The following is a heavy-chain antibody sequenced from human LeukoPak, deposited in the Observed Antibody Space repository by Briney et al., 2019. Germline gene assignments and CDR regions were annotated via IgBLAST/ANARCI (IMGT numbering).Heavy chain of an antibody. CDR1: GGTFSSYA. CDR3: ARAQGTTFYYYGMDV. CDR2: TIPIFGTA. J-gene: IGHJ6*02. V-gene: IGHV1-69*13. Sequence: GASVKVSCKASGGTFSSYAISWVRQPPGQGLEWMGATIPIFGTANYAQKFQGRVTITADESTSTAYMELSSLRSEDTAVYYCARAQGTTFYYYGMDVWGQGTTVTVSS. D-gene: IGHD1-7*01.